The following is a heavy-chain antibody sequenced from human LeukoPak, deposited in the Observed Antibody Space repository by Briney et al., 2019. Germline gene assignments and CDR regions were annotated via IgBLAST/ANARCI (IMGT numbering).Heavy chain of an antibody. CDR2: INPNSGGT. CDR1: GYTFTGYY. J-gene: IGHJ4*02. Sequence: ASVKVSCKASGYTFTGYYMHWVRQAPGQGLEWMGWINPNSGGTSYAEKFQGRVTMTRDTSISTAYMELSRLRSDDTAVYYCARAPRPVDTAMVFDYWGQGILVTVSS. V-gene: IGHV1-2*02. CDR3: ARAPRPVDTAMVFDY. D-gene: IGHD5-18*01.